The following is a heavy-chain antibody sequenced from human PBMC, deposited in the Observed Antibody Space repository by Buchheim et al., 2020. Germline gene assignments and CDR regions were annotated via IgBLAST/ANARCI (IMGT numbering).Heavy chain of an antibody. Sequence: EVQLLESGGGLVQPGGSLRLSCAASGFTFSSYAMSWVRQAPGKGLDWVSAISGSGGSTYYADSVKGRFTISRDNSKHKLYLQMNSLRAEDTAVYYCAKVLSSRWYSQRWYFDYWGQGAL. J-gene: IGHJ4*02. CDR2: ISGSGGST. CDR1: GFTFSSYA. V-gene: IGHV3-23*01. D-gene: IGHD6-13*01. CDR3: AKVLSSRWYSQRWYFDY.